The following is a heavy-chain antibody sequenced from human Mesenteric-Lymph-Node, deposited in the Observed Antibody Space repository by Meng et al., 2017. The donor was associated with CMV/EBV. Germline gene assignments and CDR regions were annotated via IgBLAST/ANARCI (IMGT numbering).Heavy chain of an antibody. CDR3: ARGKVDFGF. J-gene: IGHJ4*02. V-gene: IGHV3-7*01. CDR1: GFTFSSYW. Sequence: SCAASGFTFSSYWMGWVRQAPGKGLEWVANIKQDGSEKYYVDSVKGRFTISRDNAMDSLYLQMNSLRAEDTAVYYCARGKVDFGFWGQGTLVTVSS. CDR2: IKQDGSEK.